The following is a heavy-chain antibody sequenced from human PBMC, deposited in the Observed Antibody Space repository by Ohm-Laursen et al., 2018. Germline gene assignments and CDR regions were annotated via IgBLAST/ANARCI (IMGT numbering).Heavy chain of an antibody. V-gene: IGHV1-18*01. CDR2: ISANNGKT. Sequence: SSVKVSCKASGYTFINYGFNWVRQAPGQGLEWMGWISANNGKTNYSQSLQGRVTMTTDTSTSTAYMELRSLRSDDTAVYYCARGSGSHRDYYYGMDVWGQGTTVTVSS. CDR3: ARGSGSHRDYYYGMDV. CDR1: GYTFINYG. J-gene: IGHJ6*02. D-gene: IGHD1-26*01.